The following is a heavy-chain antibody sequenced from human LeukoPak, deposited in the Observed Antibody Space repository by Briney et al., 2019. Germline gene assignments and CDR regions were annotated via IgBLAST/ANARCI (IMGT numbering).Heavy chain of an antibody. CDR2: ISYAGNIK. V-gene: IGHV3-30*04. J-gene: IGHJ4*02. CDR1: GFTFRSYA. D-gene: IGHD6-19*01. Sequence: PGGSLRLSCAASGFTFRSYAMHWVRQAPGKGLEWVALISYAGNIKYYADSVKGRFTISRDNAKNTLYLQMNSLRAEDTAVYYCAREKWSSGWPLDYWGQGTLVTVSS. CDR3: AREKWSSGWPLDY.